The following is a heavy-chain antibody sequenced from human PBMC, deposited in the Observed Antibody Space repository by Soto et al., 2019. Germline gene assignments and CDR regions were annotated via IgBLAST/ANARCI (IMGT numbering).Heavy chain of an antibody. CDR2: VYYSGST. D-gene: IGHD6-13*01. Sequence: QVQLQESGPGLVKTSETLSLSCVVSGDSTSSQYWRWLRQPPGRGPAWIGDVYYSGSTNYHPSLSGLSNLLVDTSRKQLSLRLSSVTPADTAVYYCARGERYTKSWDPCDHWGQRTLVTVSS. CDR1: GDSTSSQY. V-gene: IGHV4-59*11. CDR3: ARGERYTKSWDPCDH. J-gene: IGHJ4*02.